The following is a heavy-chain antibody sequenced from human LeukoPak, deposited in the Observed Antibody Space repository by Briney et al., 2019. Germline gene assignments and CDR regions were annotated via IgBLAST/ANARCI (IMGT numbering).Heavy chain of an antibody. D-gene: IGHD5-18*01. V-gene: IGHV3-7*01. J-gene: IGHJ4*02. Sequence: GGSLRLSCAASGFTLSSYWMSWVRQAPGKGLEWVANIKQDGSEKYYVDSVKGRFTISRDNAKNSLYLQMNSLRAEDTAVYYCARATALGYFDYWGQGTLVTVSS. CDR3: ARATALGYFDY. CDR1: GFTLSSYW. CDR2: IKQDGSEK.